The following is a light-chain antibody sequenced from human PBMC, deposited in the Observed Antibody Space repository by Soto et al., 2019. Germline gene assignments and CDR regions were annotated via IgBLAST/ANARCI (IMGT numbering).Light chain of an antibody. CDR2: KAS. CDR3: QHYNSYSEA. Sequence: MQVTQSPCTRSGFVGDRVTITGRASQTISSWLAWYQQKPGKAPKLLIYKASTLKSGIPSRFSGSGSGTDFTLPLTRLQPDAFAPYYCQHYNSYSEAFGQGTKVDIK. J-gene: IGKJ1*01. CDR1: QTISSW. V-gene: IGKV1-5*03.